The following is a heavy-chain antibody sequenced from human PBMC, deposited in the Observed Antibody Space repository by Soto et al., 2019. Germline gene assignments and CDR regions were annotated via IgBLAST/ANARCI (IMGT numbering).Heavy chain of an antibody. D-gene: IGHD2-2*02. V-gene: IGHV4-30-4*01. Sequence: SETLSLTCTVSGGSISSGDYYWSWIRQPPGKGLEWIGYIYYSGSTYYNPSLKSRVTISVDTSKNQFSLKLSSVTAADTAVYYCARNIVVPAAIIDDWGQGTLVTVSS. J-gene: IGHJ4*02. CDR2: IYYSGST. CDR3: ARNIVVPAAIIDD. CDR1: GGSISSGDYY.